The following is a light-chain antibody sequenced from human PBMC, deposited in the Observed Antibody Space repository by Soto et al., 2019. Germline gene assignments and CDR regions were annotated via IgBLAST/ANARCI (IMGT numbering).Light chain of an antibody. CDR2: DAS. Sequence: EIVLTQSPATLSLSPGERATLSFSSSQSVSSYLAWYQQKPGQAPRLLIYDASNRATGIPARFSGSGSGTDFTLTISSLEPEDFAVYHCQQRSNWPRFTFGPGTKVDIK. CDR3: QQRSNWPRFT. V-gene: IGKV3-11*01. J-gene: IGKJ3*01. CDR1: QSVSSY.